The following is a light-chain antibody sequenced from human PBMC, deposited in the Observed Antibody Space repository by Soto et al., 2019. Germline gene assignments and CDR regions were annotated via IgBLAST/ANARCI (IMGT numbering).Light chain of an antibody. V-gene: IGKV3-11*01. CDR1: QSVSSY. Sequence: EIVLPQSPATLSLSPGERATLSCRSSQSVSSYLALYQQKPGQAPRLLIYDASNRATGIPARFSGSGSGTDFTLTISSLEPEDFAVYYCQQRSNWPPWTFGQGTKVEIK. J-gene: IGKJ1*01. CDR3: QQRSNWPPWT. CDR2: DAS.